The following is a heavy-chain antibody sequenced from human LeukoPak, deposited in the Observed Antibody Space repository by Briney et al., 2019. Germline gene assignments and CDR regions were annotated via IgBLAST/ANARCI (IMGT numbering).Heavy chain of an antibody. Sequence: SETLSLTCTVSGGSISSYYWSWIRQPPGKGLEWIGYIYYSGSTNYNPSLKSRVTISVDTSKNQFSLKLSSVTAADTAVYYCARQFGRWSNNWFDPWGQGTLVTVSS. J-gene: IGHJ5*02. CDR3: ARQFGRWSNNWFDP. CDR2: IYYSGST. D-gene: IGHD2-15*01. CDR1: GGSISSYY. V-gene: IGHV4-59*08.